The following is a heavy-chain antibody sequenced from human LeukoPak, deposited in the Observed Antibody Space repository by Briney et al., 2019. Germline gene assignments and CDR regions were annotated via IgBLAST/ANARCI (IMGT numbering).Heavy chain of an antibody. CDR3: ARELRTLYYYDSSGYSSSRPGGSFDP. J-gene: IGHJ5*02. CDR2: INPNSGGT. Sequence: ASVKVSCKASGYTFTGYYMHWVRQAPGQGLEWMGWINPNSGGTNYAQKFQGRVTITADESTSTAYMGLSSLRSEDTAVYYCARELRTLYYYDSSGYSSSRPGGSFDPWGQGTLVTVSS. CDR1: GYTFTGYY. D-gene: IGHD3-22*01. V-gene: IGHV1-2*02.